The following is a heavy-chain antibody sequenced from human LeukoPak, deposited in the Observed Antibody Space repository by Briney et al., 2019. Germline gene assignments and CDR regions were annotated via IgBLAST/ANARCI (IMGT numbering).Heavy chain of an antibody. CDR3: AKGPYSSGWYSFDY. D-gene: IGHD6-19*01. CDR2: ITGSGGSN. V-gene: IGHV3-23*01. Sequence: PGGSLRLSCAASGFTFSSYAMSWVRQAPGKGLEWVSAITGSGGSNYYADSVKGRFTISRDNSKSTLHLQMNSLRVEDTAVYYCAKGPYSSGWYSFDYWGQGTLATVSS. J-gene: IGHJ4*02. CDR1: GFTFSSYA.